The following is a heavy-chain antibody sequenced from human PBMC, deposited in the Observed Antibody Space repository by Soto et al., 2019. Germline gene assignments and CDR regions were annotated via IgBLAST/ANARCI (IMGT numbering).Heavy chain of an antibody. CDR2: IDEDGSQR. Sequence: PGGSLRLSCTVSDFTFSAHWMHWVRQAPGKGLVWVSRIDEDGSQRHYADSVKGRFTISRDNAKNTLFLEMNSLTDDDTAIYFCSRGTIAWPGVDDWGPGTLVTVSS. J-gene: IGHJ4*02. D-gene: IGHD2-21*01. V-gene: IGHV3-74*01. CDR1: DFTFSAHW. CDR3: SRGTIAWPGVDD.